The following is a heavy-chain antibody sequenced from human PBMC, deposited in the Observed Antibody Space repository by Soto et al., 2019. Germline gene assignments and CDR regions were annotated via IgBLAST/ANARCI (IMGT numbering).Heavy chain of an antibody. V-gene: IGHV1-2*02. J-gene: IGHJ6*02. CDR1: GYTFSVYH. D-gene: IGHD4-4*01. CDR3: AKELQRGMDV. CDR2: VHPNSGGT. Sequence: QVHLVQSGAEVKQPGASVKVSCKASGYTFSVYHMHWVRQAPGQGLEWMGWVHPNSGGTNYAQSFDGRVTMTRDKSINTAYMELSRLTSDDTAVYYCAKELQRGMDVWGQGTTVTVSS.